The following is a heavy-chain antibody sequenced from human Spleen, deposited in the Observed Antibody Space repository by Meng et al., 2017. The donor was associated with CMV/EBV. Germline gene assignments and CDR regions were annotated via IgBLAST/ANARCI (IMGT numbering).Heavy chain of an antibody. V-gene: IGHV1-2*02. CDR2: IHSYNDDT. J-gene: IGHJ4*02. D-gene: IGHD3-16*01. Sequence: VKVSCKTSGYIFTGYYVHWVRQAPGQGLEWVGWIHSYNDDTHYGEKFQGRVTVTRDASINTVYMEMKRLTSDDTAMYSCASNRGEWQEPHRRRVSPLPFDYWGQGTLVTVSS. CDR1: GYIFTGYY. CDR3: ASNRGEWQEPHRRRVSPLPFDY.